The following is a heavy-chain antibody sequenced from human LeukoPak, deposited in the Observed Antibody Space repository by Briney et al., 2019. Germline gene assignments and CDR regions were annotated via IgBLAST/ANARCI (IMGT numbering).Heavy chain of an antibody. D-gene: IGHD2-15*01. CDR3: ARGYSNYYYYMDV. V-gene: IGHV4-38-2*02. CDR2: INHSGST. J-gene: IGHJ6*03. Sequence: SETLSLTCSVSGYSISSGYYWTWIRQPPGKGLEWIGEINHSGSTHYNPSFKSRVTILVDTSTNQFSLKLSSVTAADTAVYYCARGYSNYYYYMDVWGKGTTVTVSS. CDR1: GYSISSGYY.